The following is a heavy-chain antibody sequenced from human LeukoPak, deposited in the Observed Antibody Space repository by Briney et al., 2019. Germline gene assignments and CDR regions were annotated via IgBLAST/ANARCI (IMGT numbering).Heavy chain of an antibody. J-gene: IGHJ4*02. CDR3: ARAYSGSYLPHDY. CDR2: IYYSGST. Sequence: PSETLSLTCTVSGGSISSYHWSWIRQPPGKGLEWIGYIYYSGSTNYNPSLTSRVTISVDTSKNQFSLKLSSVTAADTAVYYCARAYSGSYLPHDYWGQGTLVTVSS. D-gene: IGHD1-26*01. V-gene: IGHV4-59*01. CDR1: GGSISSYH.